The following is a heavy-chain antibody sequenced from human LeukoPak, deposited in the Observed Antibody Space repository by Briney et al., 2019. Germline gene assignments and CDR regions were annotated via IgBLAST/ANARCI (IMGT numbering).Heavy chain of an antibody. CDR2: IYYSGST. CDR3: ARLGHGGFYFDY. CDR1: GGSISSSRYY. D-gene: IGHD3-10*01. V-gene: IGHV4-39*01. J-gene: IGHJ4*02. Sequence: SETLSLTCTVSGGSISSSRYYWGWIRQPPGKGLEWIGTIYYSGSTYYNPSLKSRVTISVDTSKNQFSLKLSSVTAADTAVYYCARLGHGGFYFDYWGQGTLVTVSS.